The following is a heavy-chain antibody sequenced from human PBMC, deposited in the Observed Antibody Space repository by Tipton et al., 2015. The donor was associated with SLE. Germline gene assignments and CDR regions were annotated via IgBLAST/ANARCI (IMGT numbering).Heavy chain of an antibody. CDR2: INAYNGNT. J-gene: IGHJ4*01. CDR1: GYTFTSYG. D-gene: IGHD6-19*01. CDR3: VSSALHSGWSY. V-gene: IGHV1-18*01. Sequence: QLVQSGAEVKKPGASVKVSCTASGYTFTSYGISWVRQAPGQGLEWMGWINAYNGNTKYAQKLQGRVTMTTDTSTSTAYMELRSLRSDDTAVYFCVSSALHSGWSYWGHGTLVTVSS.